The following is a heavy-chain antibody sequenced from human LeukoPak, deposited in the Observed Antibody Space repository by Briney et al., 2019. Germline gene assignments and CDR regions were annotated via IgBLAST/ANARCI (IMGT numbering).Heavy chain of an antibody. CDR1: GGSISSPTYY. CDR3: AGGVVPAAFYYYYYYMDV. J-gene: IGHJ6*03. V-gene: IGHV4-39*07. CDR2: IYYSGST. D-gene: IGHD2-2*01. Sequence: SETLSLTCTVSGGSISSPTYYWGWVRQPPGKGLEWIGSIYYSGSTNYNPSLKSRVTISVDTSKNQFSLKLSSVTAADTAVYYCAGGVVPAAFYYYYYYMDVWGKGTTVTVSS.